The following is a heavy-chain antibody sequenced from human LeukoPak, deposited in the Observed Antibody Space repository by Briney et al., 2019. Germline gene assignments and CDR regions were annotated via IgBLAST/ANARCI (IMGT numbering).Heavy chain of an antibody. Sequence: ASVKVSCKASGYTFTGYYMHWVRQAPGQGLEWMGWINPNSGGTNYAQKFQGRVTMSRDMSISTAYMELSRLRSDDTAVYYCAKVASTTRRHDAFGIWGQGTLVTVSS. D-gene: IGHD1-1*01. J-gene: IGHJ3*02. V-gene: IGHV1-2*02. CDR3: AKVASTTRRHDAFGI. CDR2: INPNSGGT. CDR1: GYTFTGYY.